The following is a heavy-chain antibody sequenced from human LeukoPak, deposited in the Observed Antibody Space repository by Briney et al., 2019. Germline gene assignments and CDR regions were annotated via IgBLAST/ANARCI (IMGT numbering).Heavy chain of an antibody. V-gene: IGHV1-8*01. CDR3: ARVTGGFDP. CDR1: GYTFTSYD. Sequence: PSVKLSCTASGYTFTSYDINWVRHATGQGLEWMGWMNPNSGTTGSTQKFQGRVTMTRNTSISTPYMELSSLPSEDTAVYYCARVTGGFDPWGQGTLVTVSS. J-gene: IGHJ5*02. D-gene: IGHD1-26*01. CDR2: MNPNSGTT.